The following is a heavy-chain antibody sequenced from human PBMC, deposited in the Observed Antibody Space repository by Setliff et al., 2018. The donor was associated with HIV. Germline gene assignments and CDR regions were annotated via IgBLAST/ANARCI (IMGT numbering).Heavy chain of an antibody. J-gene: IGHJ4*02. CDR1: NGSINGYY. D-gene: IGHD2-21*01. CDR3: ARVHLYDATAYYSSFES. V-gene: IGHV4-59*01. Sequence: SETLSLTCSVSNGSINGYYWTWIWQPPGKGLEWIGYISHTGSTNFNPSLKSRVSMSVDLSKNQFSLHLVSVTAADTAVYFCARVHLYDATAYYSSFESWGPGILVTVS. CDR2: ISHTGST.